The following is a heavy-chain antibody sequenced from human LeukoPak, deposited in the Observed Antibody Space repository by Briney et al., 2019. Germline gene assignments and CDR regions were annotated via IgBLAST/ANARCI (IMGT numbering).Heavy chain of an antibody. V-gene: IGHV1-24*01. J-gene: IGHJ4*02. CDR1: GYTFTELA. D-gene: IGHD5-24*01. CDR3: APRNVYKGYFDN. Sequence: ASVKVSCKVSGYTFTELAMNWVRQAPGKGLEWMGSFDPEDGERIYAQKLQGRLIMTEDTSTDTAYLELSSLRSDDTAVYYCAPRNVYKGYFDNWGQGTLVTVSS. CDR2: FDPEDGER.